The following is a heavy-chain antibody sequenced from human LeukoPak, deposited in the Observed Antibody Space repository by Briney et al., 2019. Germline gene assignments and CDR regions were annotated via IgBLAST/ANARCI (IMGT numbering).Heavy chain of an antibody. V-gene: IGHV4-59*01. CDR3: ARVNDGSGSYSYYFDY. CDR2: IYYSGST. J-gene: IGHJ4*02. Sequence: SETLSLTCTVSGGSISSYYWSWIRQPPGKGLEWIGYIYYSGSTNYNPPLKSRVTISVDTSKNQFSLKLSSVTAADTAVYYCARVNDGSGSYSYYFDYWGQGTLVTVSS. CDR1: GGSISSYY. D-gene: IGHD3-10*01.